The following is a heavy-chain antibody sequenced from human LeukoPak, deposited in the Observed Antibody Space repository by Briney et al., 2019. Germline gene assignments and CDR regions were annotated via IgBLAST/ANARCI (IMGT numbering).Heavy chain of an antibody. Sequence: PSETLSLTCTVSGGSISSSSYYWGWIRQPPGKGLEWIGSIYYSGSTYYNPSLKSRVTISVDTSKSQFSLKLSSVSAADTAVYYCASGFCSSTSCYFGFYYYYGMDVWGQGTTVTVSS. V-gene: IGHV4-39*01. J-gene: IGHJ6*02. CDR2: IYYSGST. CDR1: GGSISSSSYY. CDR3: ASGFCSSTSCYFGFYYYYGMDV. D-gene: IGHD2-2*01.